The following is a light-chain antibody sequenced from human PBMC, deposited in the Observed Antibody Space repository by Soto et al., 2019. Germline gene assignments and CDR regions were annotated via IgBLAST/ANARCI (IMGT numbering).Light chain of an antibody. Sequence: ELVLTQSPGTLSLSPGERATLSCRASQSVRNNYLAWYQQRPGQAPRLLIYGASQRATGIPDRFSGSGSGTDFTLTSSRLEPEDFAVYYCQHYRYSPQVTSGPGTKVDIK. V-gene: IGKV3-20*01. CDR1: QSVRNNY. J-gene: IGKJ3*01. CDR2: GAS. CDR3: QHYRYSPQVT.